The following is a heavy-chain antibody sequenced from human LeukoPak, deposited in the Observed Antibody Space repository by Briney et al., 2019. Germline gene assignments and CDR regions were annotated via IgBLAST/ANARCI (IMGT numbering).Heavy chain of an antibody. J-gene: IGHJ4*02. D-gene: IGHD1-20*01. CDR2: ISAHNGNT. CDR1: GYTFIRNG. Sequence: ASVKVSCKAPGYTFIRNGISWVRQAPGQGLEWMGWISAHNGNTNYAQKFQGRVTMTTDTSTSTVYMELRSLRSDDTAVYYCARDYNFVPDYWGQGTLVTVSS. CDR3: ARDYNFVPDY. V-gene: IGHV1-18*01.